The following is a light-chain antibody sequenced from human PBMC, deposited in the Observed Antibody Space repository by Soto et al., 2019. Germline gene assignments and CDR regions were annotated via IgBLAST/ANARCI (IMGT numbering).Light chain of an antibody. CDR1: QDIRGA. CDR2: DVS. V-gene: IGKV1-13*02. J-gene: IGKJ5*01. Sequence: AIQLTQSPSSLSASVGDRVTITCRASQDIRGALAWYEQKPGNAPKLLIFDVSTLQSGVPSRFSGSGSGTDFTLTISSLQPEDFGTYYCQQFSTYPLTFGQGTRLEIK. CDR3: QQFSTYPLT.